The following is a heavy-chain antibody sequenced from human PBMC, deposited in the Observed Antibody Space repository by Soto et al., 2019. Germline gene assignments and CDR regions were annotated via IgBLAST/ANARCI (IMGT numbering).Heavy chain of an antibody. V-gene: IGHV3-30*03. J-gene: IGHJ6*02. Sequence: QVQLVESGGGVVKPGRSLSLSCAASGFTFSSYGMHWVRQAPGKGLEWVAVVSYDGGEKKYLDSVKGRVTISRDNSKNTLYMPLDRLSVENPAGYSCARDNFLGTYTGMDVWGQGPAVTASS. D-gene: IGHD4-4*01. CDR1: GFTFSSYG. CDR3: ARDNFLGTYTGMDV. CDR2: VSYDGGEK.